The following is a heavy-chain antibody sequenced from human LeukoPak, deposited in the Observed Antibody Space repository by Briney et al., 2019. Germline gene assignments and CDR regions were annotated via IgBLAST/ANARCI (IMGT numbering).Heavy chain of an antibody. CDR3: ARVAVINGASSGDFEY. V-gene: IGHV3-74*03. Sequence: GGSLTLTCAASGFTFSNYWLHWVRQAPGKGLVWVSRINTDGSSTEYADSVKGRFTISRDNAKNTLYLQINSLRAEDAAVYYCARVAVINGASSGDFEYCGQGALVTVSS. CDR1: GFTFSNYW. J-gene: IGHJ4*02. D-gene: IGHD2-8*01. CDR2: INTDGSST.